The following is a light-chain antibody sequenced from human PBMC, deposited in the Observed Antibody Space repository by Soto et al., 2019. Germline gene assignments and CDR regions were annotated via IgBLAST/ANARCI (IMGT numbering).Light chain of an antibody. J-gene: IGLJ3*02. CDR3: CSYTSDTTLV. CDR2: EVS. Sequence: QSALTQPASVSGSPGQSITISCTGTRSDVGGFNYVSWYQQHPGKAPKLMIYEVSNRPSGVSDRFSGSKSASTASLTISGLQAEDEADYYCCSYTSDTTLVFGGGTKLTVL. V-gene: IGLV2-14*03. CDR1: RSDVGGFNY.